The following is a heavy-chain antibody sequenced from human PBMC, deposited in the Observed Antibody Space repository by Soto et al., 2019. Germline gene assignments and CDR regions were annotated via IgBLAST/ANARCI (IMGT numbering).Heavy chain of an antibody. V-gene: IGHV4-4*07. J-gene: IGHJ6*02. Sequence: PSETLSLTCTVSGGSISSYYWSWIRQPAGKGLEWIGRIYTSGSTNYNPSLKSRVTMSVDTSKNQFSLKLSSVTAADTAVYYCAREIATRATIFGVDQGHYYYYGMDVWGQGTTVTVSS. CDR2: IYTSGST. CDR1: GGSISSYY. D-gene: IGHD3-3*01. CDR3: AREIATRATIFGVDQGHYYYYGMDV.